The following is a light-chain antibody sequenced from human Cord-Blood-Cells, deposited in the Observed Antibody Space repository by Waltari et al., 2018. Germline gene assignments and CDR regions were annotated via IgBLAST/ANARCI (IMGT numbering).Light chain of an antibody. CDR1: SSDVGSYNL. CDR2: EGS. Sequence: QSALTQPASVSGSPGQSITISCTGTSSDVGSYNLVPCYQQHPGKAPQLMIYEGSKRPSGVSNLFSGSKSGNTASLTISGLQAEDEADYYCCSYAGSSTWVFGGGTKLTVL. J-gene: IGLJ3*02. CDR3: CSYAGSSTWV. V-gene: IGLV2-23*01.